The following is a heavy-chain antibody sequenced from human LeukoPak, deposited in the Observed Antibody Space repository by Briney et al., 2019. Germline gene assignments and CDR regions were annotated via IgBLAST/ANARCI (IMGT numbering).Heavy chain of an antibody. Sequence: ASVKVSCKASGGTFSSYAISWVRQAPGQGLEWMGWINPNSGGTNYAQKFQGRVTMTRDTSISTAYMELSRLRSDDTAVYYCARGPGIAAAGTRGYFQHWGQGTLVTVSS. V-gene: IGHV1-2*02. CDR3: ARGPGIAAAGTRGYFQH. D-gene: IGHD6-13*01. CDR2: INPNSGGT. CDR1: GGTFSSYA. J-gene: IGHJ1*01.